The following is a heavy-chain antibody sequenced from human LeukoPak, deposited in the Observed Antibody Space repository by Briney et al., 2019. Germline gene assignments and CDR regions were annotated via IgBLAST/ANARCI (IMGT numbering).Heavy chain of an antibody. Sequence: SETLSLTXTVSGGSISSSSYYWGWIRQPPGKGLEWIGSIYYSGSTYYNPSLKSRVTISVDTSKNQFSLKLSSVTAADTAVYYCARSYDFWSGYYGYWGQGTLVTVSS. J-gene: IGHJ4*02. CDR1: GGSISSSSYY. D-gene: IGHD3-3*01. V-gene: IGHV4-39*01. CDR3: ARSYDFWSGYYGY. CDR2: IYYSGST.